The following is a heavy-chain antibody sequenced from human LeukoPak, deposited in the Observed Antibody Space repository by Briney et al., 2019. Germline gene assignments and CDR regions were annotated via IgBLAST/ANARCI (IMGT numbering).Heavy chain of an antibody. CDR2: ISSSSSYI. CDR3: TRQAVAGKDY. D-gene: IGHD6-19*01. V-gene: IGHV3-21*04. CDR1: GFTFSSYS. Sequence: GGSLRLSCAASGFTFSSYSMNWVRQAPGKGLEWVSSISSSSSYIYYADSVKGRFTISRDNAKNSLYLQMNSLKTEDTAVYYCTRQAVAGKDYWGQGTLVTVSS. J-gene: IGHJ4*02.